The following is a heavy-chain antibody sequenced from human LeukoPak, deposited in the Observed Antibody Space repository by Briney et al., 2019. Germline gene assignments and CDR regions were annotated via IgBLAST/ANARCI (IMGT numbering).Heavy chain of an antibody. CDR3: APQGADSSPGP. Sequence: ETLSLTCTVSGGSISSSSYYWGWIRQAPGKGLEWVSAISGSGGSTYYADSVKGRFTISRDNSKNTLYLQMNSLRAEDTAVYYCAPQGADSSPGPWGQGTLVTVSS. J-gene: IGHJ5*02. CDR1: GGSISSSSYY. CDR2: ISGSGGST. V-gene: IGHV3-23*01. D-gene: IGHD6-13*01.